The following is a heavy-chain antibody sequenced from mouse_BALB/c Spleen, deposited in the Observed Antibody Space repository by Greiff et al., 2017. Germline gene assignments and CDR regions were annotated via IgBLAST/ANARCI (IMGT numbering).Heavy chain of an antibody. CDR3: ARSTWRMRYAMDY. CDR2: ISCYNGAT. V-gene: IGHV1S34*01. Sequence: LVKTGASVKISCKASGYSFTGYYMHWVKQSHGKSLEWIGYISCYNGATSYNQKFKGKATFTVDTSSSTAYMQFNSLTSEDSAVYYCARSTWRMRYAMDYWGQGTSVTVSA. J-gene: IGHJ4*01. CDR1: GYSFTGYY.